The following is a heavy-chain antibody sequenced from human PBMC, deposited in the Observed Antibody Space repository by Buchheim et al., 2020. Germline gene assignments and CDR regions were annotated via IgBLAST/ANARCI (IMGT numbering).Heavy chain of an antibody. CDR2: ISHDGSDT. D-gene: IGHD1-1*01. J-gene: IGHJ4*02. CDR3: ARGDAHWMPDY. V-gene: IGHV3-30*03. Sequence: QVQLVESGGGVVQPGRSLRLSCAVSGFTFSSFGMHWVRQAPGKGLEWVAVISHDGSDTYYRDSVKGRFTISRHNSKSTMYLQMNSLSPDDTAVYYCARGDAHWMPDYWGQGAL. CDR1: GFTFSSFG.